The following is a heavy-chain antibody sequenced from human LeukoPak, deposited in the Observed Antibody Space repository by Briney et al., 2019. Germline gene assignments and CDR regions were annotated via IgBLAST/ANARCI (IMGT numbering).Heavy chain of an antibody. Sequence: SETLSLTCTVSGGSISSYYWSWIRQPPGKGLEWIGYIYYSGSTNYNPSLKSRVTISVDTSKNQFSLKLTSVTAADTAVYYCARLKFYDSTGYSPGYYMDVWGKGTTVSVFS. D-gene: IGHD3-22*01. CDR3: ARLKFYDSTGYSPGYYMDV. CDR2: IYYSGST. CDR1: GGSISSYY. J-gene: IGHJ6*03. V-gene: IGHV4-59*01.